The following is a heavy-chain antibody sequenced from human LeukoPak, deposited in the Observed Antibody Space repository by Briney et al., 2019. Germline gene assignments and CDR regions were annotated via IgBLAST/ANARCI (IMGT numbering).Heavy chain of an antibody. CDR1: GGSLSSSSYH. J-gene: IGHJ4*02. CDR3: ASTFEGSSCYNFPDY. D-gene: IGHD3-22*01. V-gene: IGHV4-39*07. CDR2: ISYSGST. Sequence: PSENLSLTRTVSGGSLSSSSYHWGWIRQPPGKGLEWIGSISYSGSTYYVPSLKRRVTISVDTSKNQFSLKLSCVSAADTAVYYCASTFEGSSCYNFPDYWGQGTLVTVSS.